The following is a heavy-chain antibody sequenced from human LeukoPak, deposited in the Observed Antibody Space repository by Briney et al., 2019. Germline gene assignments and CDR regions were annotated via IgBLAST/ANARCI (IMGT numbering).Heavy chain of an antibody. D-gene: IGHD6-6*01. Sequence: GGSLPLSHAPSGLTLSRHAMSWVRPPPGKRRECVAAISGWGGRPYYAAPVKGRFTSSRDNSKNTLYLQMSSRRAEDTAVYCCAKDQRCPIRPFDYRGEGTQVTDSS. CDR2: ISGWGGRP. CDR1: GLTLSRHA. V-gene: IGHV3-23*01. J-gene: IGHJ4*02. CDR3: AKDQRCPIRPFDY.